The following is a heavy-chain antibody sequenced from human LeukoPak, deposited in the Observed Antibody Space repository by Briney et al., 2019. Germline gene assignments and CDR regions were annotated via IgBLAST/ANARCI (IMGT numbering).Heavy chain of an antibody. CDR3: ARVAGRGRFDY. D-gene: IGHD3-10*01. J-gene: IGHJ4*02. CDR1: GGSISSYY. V-gene: IGHV4-59*01. CDR2: IYYSGST. Sequence: PSETLSLTCTVSGGSISSYYWSWIRQPPGKGLEWIGYIYYSGSTNYNPSLKSRVTISVDTSKNQFSLKLSSVTAADTAVYYCARVAGRGRFDYWGRGTLVTVSS.